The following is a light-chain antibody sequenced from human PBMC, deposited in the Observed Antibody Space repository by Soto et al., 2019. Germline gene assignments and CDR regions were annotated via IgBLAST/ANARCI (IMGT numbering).Light chain of an antibody. CDR1: SSDVGGY. CDR2: EAR. Sequence: QSALTQPRSVSGSPGQSVTISCTGTSSDVGGYVSWYQQHPGKAPKLMIYEARNRPSGVPDRFSGSKSGNTASLIISGLQAADEADYYCSLYTSENTYVFGTGTKLTVL. CDR3: SLYTSENTYV. V-gene: IGLV2-18*01. J-gene: IGLJ1*01.